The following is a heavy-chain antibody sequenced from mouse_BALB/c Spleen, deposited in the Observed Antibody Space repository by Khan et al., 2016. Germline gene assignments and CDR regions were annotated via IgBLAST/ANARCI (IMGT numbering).Heavy chain of an antibody. J-gene: IGHJ2*01. Sequence: EVKLLESGGGLVQPGGSLKLSCAASGFDVSRYWMNWVRQAPGKGLEWIGEINPDSSTINYTPSLKDKFIISRDNAKNTLYLQMSRVRSEDTALNYCGGLYYYGFDDYCGQGTTRTVSS. V-gene: IGHV4-1*02. CDR2: INPDSSTI. D-gene: IGHD1-1*01. CDR3: GGLYYYGFDDY. CDR1: GFDVSRYW.